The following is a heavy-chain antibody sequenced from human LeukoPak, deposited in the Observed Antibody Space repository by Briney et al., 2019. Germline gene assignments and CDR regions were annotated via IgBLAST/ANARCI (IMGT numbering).Heavy chain of an antibody. D-gene: IGHD4-17*01. CDR3: ARDLGVTTPSRIDY. J-gene: IGHJ4*02. CDR1: GFTFSSYS. V-gene: IGHV3-21*01. CDR2: ISSSSSYI. Sequence: PGRPLRLSCAASGFTFSSYSMNWVRQAPGKGLEWVSSISSSSSYIYYADSVKGRFTISRDNAKNSLYLQMNSLRAEDTAVYYCARDLGVTTPSRIDYWGQGTLVTVSS.